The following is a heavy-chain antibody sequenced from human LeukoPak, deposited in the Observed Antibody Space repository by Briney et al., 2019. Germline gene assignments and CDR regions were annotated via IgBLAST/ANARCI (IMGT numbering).Heavy chain of an antibody. V-gene: IGHV1-18*01. J-gene: IGHJ4*02. CDR2: ISAYNGNT. CDR3: ARDGYDSSSYYSDYFDY. D-gene: IGHD3-22*01. CDR1: GYTFTSYG. Sequence: ASVKVSCKASGYTFTSYGISWVRQAPGQGLEWMGWISAYNGNTNYAQKLQGRVTMTTDTSTSTAYMELRSLRSDDTAVYYCARDGYDSSSYYSDYFDYWGQGTLVTVSS.